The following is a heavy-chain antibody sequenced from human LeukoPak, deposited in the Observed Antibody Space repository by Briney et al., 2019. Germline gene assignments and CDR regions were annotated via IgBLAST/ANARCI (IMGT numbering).Heavy chain of an antibody. V-gene: IGHV4-39*07. J-gene: IGHJ4*02. CDR2: IYYSGST. CDR1: GSSLSSSSYY. Sequence: PSETLSLTCTVSGSSLSSSSYYWGWIRQPPGKGLEWLGSIYYSGSTYYDPSPKSRVTISVDKSKNQFSLKLSSVTAADTAGYYCVGGRSWELPADYWGQGTLVTVSS. D-gene: IGHD3-10*01. CDR3: VGGRSWELPADY.